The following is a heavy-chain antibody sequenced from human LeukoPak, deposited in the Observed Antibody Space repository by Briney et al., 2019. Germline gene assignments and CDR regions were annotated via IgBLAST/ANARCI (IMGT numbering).Heavy chain of an antibody. V-gene: IGHV4-34*01. Sequence: SETLSLTCAVYGGSFSGYYWSWIRQPPGKGLEWIGEINHSGSTNYNPSLKRRGTISVDTSKKQFSLKLSSVTAADTAVYYCAGRCSGGSCYMPRWGQGTLVPVSS. CDR2: INHSGST. CDR3: AGRCSGGSCYMPR. D-gene: IGHD2-15*01. CDR1: GGSFSGYY. J-gene: IGHJ4*02.